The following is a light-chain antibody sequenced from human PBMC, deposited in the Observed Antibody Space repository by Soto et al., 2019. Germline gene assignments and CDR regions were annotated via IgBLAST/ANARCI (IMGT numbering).Light chain of an antibody. CDR2: GAS. Sequence: EIVLTPSPGTLSFSPGGRATLSCRASQSVSRNYVAWYQQKPGQAPRLLIYGASSRASGIPDRFSGSGSGADFTLSTTRLEPEDFALYYCQQYGSTPLTFGGGP. CDR3: QQYGSTPLT. CDR1: QSVSRNY. V-gene: IGKV3-20*01. J-gene: IGKJ4*01.